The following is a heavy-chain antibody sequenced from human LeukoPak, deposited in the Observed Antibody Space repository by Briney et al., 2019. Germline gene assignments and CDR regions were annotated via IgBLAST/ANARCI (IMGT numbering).Heavy chain of an antibody. Sequence: SETLSLTCTVSGGSIRSSGYYWGWIRQPPGKGLEWTGSISYSGSTYYNPSLTSRVTISRDTSKNQFSLKLSSVTAADTAVYYCARVARGRWLAQGDFDYWGQGTLVTVSS. CDR1: GGSIRSSGYY. J-gene: IGHJ4*02. CDR3: ARVARGRWLAQGDFDY. D-gene: IGHD6-19*01. V-gene: IGHV4-39*07. CDR2: ISYSGST.